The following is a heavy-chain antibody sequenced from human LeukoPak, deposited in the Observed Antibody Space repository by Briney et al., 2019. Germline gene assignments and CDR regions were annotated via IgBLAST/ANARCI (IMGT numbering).Heavy chain of an antibody. CDR3: VRDKDYDRGYTSGFDY. J-gene: IGHJ4*02. Sequence: TGGSLRLSCAASEFTFSNYWMSWVRQAPGKGLEWVANIKQDGSKKFYTDSVKGRFTISRDNAKNSLYLQMDSLRADDTALYFCVRDKDYDRGYTSGFDYWGQGTLVTVSS. CDR1: EFTFSNYW. V-gene: IGHV3-7*01. D-gene: IGHD3-10*02. CDR2: IKQDGSKK.